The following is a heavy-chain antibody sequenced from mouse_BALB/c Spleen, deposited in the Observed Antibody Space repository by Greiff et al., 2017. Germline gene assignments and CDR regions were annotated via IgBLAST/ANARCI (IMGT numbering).Heavy chain of an antibody. J-gene: IGHJ4*01. CDR2: ISDGGSYT. D-gene: IGHD4-1*01. CDR1: GFTFSDYY. V-gene: IGHV5-4*02. CDR3: ARDPANFFVMGY. Sequence: EVKLVESGGGLVKPGGSLKLSCAASGFTFSDYYMYWVRQTPEKRLEWVATISDGGSYTYYPDSVKGRFTISRDNAKNNLYLQMSSLKSEDTAMYYCARDPANFFVMGYWGQGTSVTVSS.